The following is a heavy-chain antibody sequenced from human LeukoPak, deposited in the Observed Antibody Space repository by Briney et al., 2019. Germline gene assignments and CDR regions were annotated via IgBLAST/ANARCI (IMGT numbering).Heavy chain of an antibody. D-gene: IGHD3-3*01. CDR2: ISSSSSYI. J-gene: IGHJ3*02. CDR3: ARETGLFGVGDAFDI. Sequence: GGSLRLSCAASGFTLSSYSMNWVRQAPGKGLEWVSSISSSSSYIYYADSVKGRFTISRDNAKNSLYLQMNSLRAEDTAVYYCARETGLFGVGDAFDIWGQGTMVTVSS. V-gene: IGHV3-21*01. CDR1: GFTLSSYS.